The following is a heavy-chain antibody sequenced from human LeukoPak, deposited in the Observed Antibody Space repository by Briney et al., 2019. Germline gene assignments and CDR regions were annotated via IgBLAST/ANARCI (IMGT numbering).Heavy chain of an antibody. D-gene: IGHD2-8*02. CDR2: IYSSGGT. CDR1: GGSISGYY. V-gene: IGHV4-4*07. Sequence: SETLSLTCTVSGGSISGYYWSWIRQPAGKGLEWIGRIYSSGGTNYNPSLKSRVTMSVDTSKNHFSLKVNSVTAADTAVYYCASDRPYWMGDAFDIWGQGTMATVSS. J-gene: IGHJ3*02. CDR3: ASDRPYWMGDAFDI.